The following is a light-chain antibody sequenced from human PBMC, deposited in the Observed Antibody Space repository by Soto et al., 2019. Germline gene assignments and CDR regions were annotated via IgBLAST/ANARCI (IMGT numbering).Light chain of an antibody. J-gene: IGKJ1*01. CDR3: QQYNNWPV. Sequence: AIQMTQSPSSLSASVGARVTITCRASQGISNDLGWYQQKPGKAPKLLIYAASSLQSGVPSRFSGSGSGTEFTLTISSLQSEDFAVYYCQQYNNWPVFGQGTKLDI. CDR1: QGISND. V-gene: IGKV1-6*01. CDR2: AAS.